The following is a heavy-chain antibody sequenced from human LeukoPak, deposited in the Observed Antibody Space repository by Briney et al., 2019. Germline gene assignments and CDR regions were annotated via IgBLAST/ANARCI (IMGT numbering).Heavy chain of an antibody. CDR2: IRKKNAGYTT. CDR1: GFTFSSYA. Sequence: GGSLRLSCAASGFTFSSYAMNWVRQAPGKGLEWIGRIRKKNAGYTTEYAASLKGRFVVSRDDSKDSVFLQMNSLETEDTAVYYCTREGGEGDYTAFDLWGQGTMVTVSS. V-gene: IGHV3-72*01. CDR3: TREGGEGDYTAFDL. J-gene: IGHJ3*01. D-gene: IGHD3-3*01.